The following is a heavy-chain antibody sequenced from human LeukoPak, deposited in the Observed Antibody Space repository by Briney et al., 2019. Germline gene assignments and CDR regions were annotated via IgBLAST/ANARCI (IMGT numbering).Heavy chain of an antibody. D-gene: IGHD2-2*01. CDR1: GGSISSYY. J-gene: IGHJ6*03. V-gene: IGHV4-59*01. CDR2: IYYSGST. Sequence: SETLSLTCTVSGGSISSYYWSWIRQPPGKGLEWIVYIYYSGSTNYNPSLKSRVTISVDTSKNQFSLKLSSVIAADTAVYYCARTTEGYCSSASCFGFSYSYYMDVWGKGTTVTISS. CDR3: ARTTEGYCSSASCFGFSYSYYMDV.